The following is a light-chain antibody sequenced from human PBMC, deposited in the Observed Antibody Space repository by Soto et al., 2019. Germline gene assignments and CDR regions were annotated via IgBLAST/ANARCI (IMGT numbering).Light chain of an antibody. V-gene: IGKV3-20*01. Sequence: EIVLTQTPGTVSLSPGETATLSCRASRSVSSNYLAWYQQRPGQAPRLLINRASNRATGIPDRFTGSGSGTDFTLTINRLEPADFAVYYCQHYGSSPRTFGQGTKVDIK. CDR3: QHYGSSPRT. CDR1: RSVSSNY. J-gene: IGKJ1*01. CDR2: RAS.